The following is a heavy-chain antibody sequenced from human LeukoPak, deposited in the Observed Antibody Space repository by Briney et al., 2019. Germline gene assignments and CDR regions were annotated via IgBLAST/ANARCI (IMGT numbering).Heavy chain of an antibody. Sequence: GGSLRLSCAASGFTFSSYAMSRVRQAPGKGLEWVSAISGSGGSTYYADSVKGRFTISRDNSKNTLYLQMNSLRAEDTAVYYCAKVIYDSSGSGRVGYFDYWGQGTLVTVSS. V-gene: IGHV3-23*01. CDR2: ISGSGGST. D-gene: IGHD3-22*01. CDR1: GFTFSSYA. J-gene: IGHJ4*02. CDR3: AKVIYDSSGSGRVGYFDY.